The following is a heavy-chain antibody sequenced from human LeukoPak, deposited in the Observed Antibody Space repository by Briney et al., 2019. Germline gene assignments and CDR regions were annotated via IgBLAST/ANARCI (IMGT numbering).Heavy chain of an antibody. J-gene: IGHJ4*02. Sequence: GGSLRLSCAASGFTFSSYAVSWVRQAPGKGLEWVSAISGSGGSTYYADSVKGRFTISRDNSKNTLYLQMNSLRAEDTAVYYCAKDLWGYSYGYFEGYYFDYWGQGTLVTVSS. CDR1: GFTFSSYA. V-gene: IGHV3-23*01. D-gene: IGHD5-18*01. CDR2: ISGSGGST. CDR3: AKDLWGYSYGYFEGYYFDY.